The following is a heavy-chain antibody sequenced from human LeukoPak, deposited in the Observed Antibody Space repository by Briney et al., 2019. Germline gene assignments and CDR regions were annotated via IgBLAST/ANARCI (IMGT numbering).Heavy chain of an antibody. V-gene: IGHV4-34*01. D-gene: IGHD6-19*01. Sequence: SETLSLTCAVYGGSFSGYHWSWIRQPPGKGLEWIGEINHSGSTNYNPSLKSRVTISVDTSKNQFSLKLSSVTAADTAVYYCARGVRQWLVRYYFDYWGQGTLVTVSS. CDR3: ARGVRQWLVRYYFDY. CDR1: GGSFSGYH. J-gene: IGHJ4*02. CDR2: INHSGST.